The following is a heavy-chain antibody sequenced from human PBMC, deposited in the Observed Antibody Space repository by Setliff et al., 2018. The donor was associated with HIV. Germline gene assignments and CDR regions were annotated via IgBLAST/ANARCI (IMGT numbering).Heavy chain of an antibody. CDR3: VRDGHLYGQPFDY. V-gene: IGHV3-7*03. CDR1: GFSLSDYY. D-gene: IGHD3-10*01. CDR2: IDHFGSEE. Sequence: GGSLRLSCAASGFSLSDYYMNWIRQAPGKGLEWVASIDHFGSEENYVDSVKGRFTISRDNTKNSLHLQLDSLSAEDAAVYFCVRDGHLYGQPFDYWGQGALVTVS. J-gene: IGHJ4*02.